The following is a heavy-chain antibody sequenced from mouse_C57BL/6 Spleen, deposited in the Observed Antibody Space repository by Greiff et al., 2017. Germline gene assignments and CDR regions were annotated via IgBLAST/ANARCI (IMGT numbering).Heavy chain of an antibody. CDR3: ARSTMVTTGFAY. V-gene: IGHV5-17*01. CDR1: GFTFSDYG. Sequence: DVQLVESGGGLVKPGGSLKLSCAASGFTFSDYGMHRFRQAPEKGLVWVAYISSGSSTIYYADTVKGRFTISRDNAKNALFLQMTSLRSEDTAMYYCARSTMVTTGFAYWGQGTLVTVSA. J-gene: IGHJ3*01. CDR2: ISSGSSTI. D-gene: IGHD2-2*01.